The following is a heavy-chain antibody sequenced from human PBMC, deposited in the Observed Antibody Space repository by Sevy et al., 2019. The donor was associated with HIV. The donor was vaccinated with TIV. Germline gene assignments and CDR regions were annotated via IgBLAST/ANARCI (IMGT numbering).Heavy chain of an antibody. CDR3: ARDYS. Sequence: GGSLRLSCGASGFIFNSYWMTWVRQAPGKGLEWVATINQDGSEKYYVDSVKGRFTISRDNVKNSVHLQMSSLRVEDTAMYYCARDYSWGQGTQVTVSS. J-gene: IGHJ4*02. CDR2: INQDGSEK. V-gene: IGHV3-7*01. CDR1: GFIFNSYW.